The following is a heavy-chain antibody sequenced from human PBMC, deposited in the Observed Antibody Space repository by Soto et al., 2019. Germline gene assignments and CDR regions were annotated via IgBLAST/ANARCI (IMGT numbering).Heavy chain of an antibody. CDR1: GFTFSNYW. J-gene: IGHJ4*02. Sequence: GGSLRLSCAASGFTFSNYWFYWVRQAPGKGLVWVSGIKSDGRSATYADSVKGRFTISRDNAKNTLYLQMNSLRADDTAVYYCARDRSGPIDYWGRGTLVTV. CDR2: IKSDGRSA. D-gene: IGHD6-19*01. V-gene: IGHV3-74*03. CDR3: ARDRSGPIDY.